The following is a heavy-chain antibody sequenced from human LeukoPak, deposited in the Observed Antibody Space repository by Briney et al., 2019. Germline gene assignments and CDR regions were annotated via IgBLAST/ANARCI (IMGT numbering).Heavy chain of an antibody. D-gene: IGHD5-18*01. J-gene: IGHJ4*02. CDR2: ISYDGSNK. Sequence: PGKSLRLSCAASGFTFSSYAMHWVRQAPGKGLEWVAVISYDGSNKYYADSVKGRFTISRDNSKNTLYLQMNSLRAEDTAVYYCARVPRGYSYEYYFDYWGQGTLVTVSS. CDR3: ARVPRGYSYEYYFDY. V-gene: IGHV3-30-3*01. CDR1: GFTFSSYA.